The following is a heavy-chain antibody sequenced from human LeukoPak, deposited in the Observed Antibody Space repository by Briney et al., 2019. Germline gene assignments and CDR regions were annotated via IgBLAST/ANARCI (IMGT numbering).Heavy chain of an antibody. CDR1: GFIFSSYA. CDR2: KAFDGSDE. V-gene: IGHV3-30*14. D-gene: IGHD4-23*01. Sequence: GGSLRLSCAASGFIFSSYAMHWVRQAPGKGLEWVAVKAFDGSDEYYADSVKGRFTISRDNSKNTLYLQMNSLRAEDTAVYYCARRGDGGRSFDLWGQGTLVTVSS. J-gene: IGHJ4*02. CDR3: ARRGDGGRSFDL.